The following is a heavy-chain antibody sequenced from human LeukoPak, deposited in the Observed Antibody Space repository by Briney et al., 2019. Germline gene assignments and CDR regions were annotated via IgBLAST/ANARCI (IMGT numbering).Heavy chain of an antibody. CDR3: ASGVRGVIPFYYYGMDV. CDR1: GGSISSGSYY. V-gene: IGHV4-61*02. D-gene: IGHD3-10*01. CDR2: IYTSGST. J-gene: IGHJ6*02. Sequence: PSQTLSLTCTVSGGSISSGSYYWSWIRQPAGKGLEWIGRIYTSGSTNCNPSLKSRVTISVDTSKNQFSLKLSSVTAADTAVYYCASGVRGVIPFYYYGMDVWGQGTTVTVSS.